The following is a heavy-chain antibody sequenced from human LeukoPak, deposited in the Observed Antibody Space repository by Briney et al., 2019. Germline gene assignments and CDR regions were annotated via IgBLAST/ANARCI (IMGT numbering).Heavy chain of an antibody. J-gene: IGHJ4*02. V-gene: IGHV1-8*01. D-gene: IGHD2-15*01. CDR2: MNPNSGNT. CDR1: GYTFTSYD. CDR3: ASRRCSGGSCYPGY. Sequence: GASVKVSCKASGYTFTSYDINWARQAAGQGLEWMGWMNPNSGNTGYGKKFQGRVTMTRNTSISTAYMELSSLRSEDTALYYCASRRCSGGSCYPGYWGQGTLVTVSS.